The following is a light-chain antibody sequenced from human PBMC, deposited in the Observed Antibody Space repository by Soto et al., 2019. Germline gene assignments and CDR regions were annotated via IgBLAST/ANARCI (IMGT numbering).Light chain of an antibody. CDR2: GAS. J-gene: IGKJ3*01. CDR1: QGISSF. CDR3: QQLNSFPIP. V-gene: IGKV1-9*01. Sequence: IQLTQSPSSLSASVGDRATITCRASQGISSFLAWYQQKPGEAPRLLIYGASTLQSGVPSRFSGSGAGTDFTLTIGSLQPEDVATYYCQQLNSFPIPFGPGTKVDIK.